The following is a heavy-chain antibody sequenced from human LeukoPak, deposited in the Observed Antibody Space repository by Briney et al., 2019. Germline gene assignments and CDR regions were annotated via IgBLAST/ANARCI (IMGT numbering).Heavy chain of an antibody. CDR3: AKAPHYYDSSGFDM. V-gene: IGHV3-23*01. CDR1: GFTFSSYA. J-gene: IGHJ3*02. Sequence: GGSLRLSCAASGFTFSSYAMSWVRQAPGEGLEWVSAISGSGGSAFYSDSVKGRFTLSRDNSMNTLYLQMNSLRAEDTAVYYCAKAPHYYDSSGFDMWGQGTMVTVSS. D-gene: IGHD3-22*01. CDR2: ISGSGGSA.